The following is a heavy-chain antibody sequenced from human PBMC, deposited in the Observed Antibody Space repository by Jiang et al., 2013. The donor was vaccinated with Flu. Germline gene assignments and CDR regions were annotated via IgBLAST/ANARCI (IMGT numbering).Heavy chain of an antibody. D-gene: IGHD1-7*01. Sequence: KKPGASVKVSCKASGYTFTGYYMHWVRQAPGQGLEWMGRINPNSGGTNYAQKFQGRVTMTRDTSISTAYMELSRLRSDDTAVYYCARDLGLVADAIYNWNYARYYYYGMDVVGPKGPRSPSP. CDR1: GYTFTGYY. J-gene: IGHJ6*02. CDR2: INPNSGGT. V-gene: IGHV1-2*06. CDR3: ARDLGLVADAIYNWNYARYYYYGMDV.